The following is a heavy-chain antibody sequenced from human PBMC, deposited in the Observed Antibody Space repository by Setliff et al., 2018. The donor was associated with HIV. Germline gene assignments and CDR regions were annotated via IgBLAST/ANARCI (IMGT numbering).Heavy chain of an antibody. CDR2: FYYSGTT. V-gene: IGHV4-39*01. Sequence: SETLSLTCAVSGASITTNSYYWGWIRQTPEKGLEWIGDFYYSGTTYYNPSLKSHATISVDTSQNQFSLRLSSVTAADTAVYHCARFVLAWFDFSTGAVEVTDPYAFDFWGQGILVTVSS. CDR1: GASITTNSYY. CDR3: ARFVLAWFDFSTGAVEVTDPYAFDF. J-gene: IGHJ4*02. D-gene: IGHD2-21*02.